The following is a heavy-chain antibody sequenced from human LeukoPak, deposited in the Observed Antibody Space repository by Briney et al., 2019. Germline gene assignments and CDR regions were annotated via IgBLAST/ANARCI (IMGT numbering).Heavy chain of an antibody. Sequence: ASVKVSCKASGGTFSSYAISWVRQAPGQGLEWMGGIIPIFGTANYAQKFQGRVTMTRDMSTSTVYMELSSLRSEDTAVYYCARDNAKYPGDYWGQGTLVTVSS. CDR3: ARDNAKYPGDY. CDR1: GGTFSSYA. V-gene: IGHV1-69*05. D-gene: IGHD2-2*01. J-gene: IGHJ4*02. CDR2: IIPIFGTA.